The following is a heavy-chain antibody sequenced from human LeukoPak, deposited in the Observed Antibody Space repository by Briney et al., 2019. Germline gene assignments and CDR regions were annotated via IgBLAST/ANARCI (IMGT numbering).Heavy chain of an antibody. Sequence: SETLSLTCSVSGGSISSSTSHWGWIRQPPGKGLEWIGGIHSSGSTYYNPSLESRVTISVDTSKNQVSLRLRSVAAADTGVYYCAKLTGAYTAFDVWGQGTMVTVSS. V-gene: IGHV4-39*07. CDR2: IHSSGST. D-gene: IGHD1-20*01. CDR1: GGSISSSTSH. J-gene: IGHJ3*01. CDR3: AKLTGAYTAFDV.